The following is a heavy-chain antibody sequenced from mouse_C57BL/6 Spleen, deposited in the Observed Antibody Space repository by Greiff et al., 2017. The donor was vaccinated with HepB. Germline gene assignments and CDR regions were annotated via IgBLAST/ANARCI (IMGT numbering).Heavy chain of an antibody. CDR3: ARGGLRRGLAY. Sequence: VQLQQSGPELVKPGASVKISCKASGYAFSSSWMNWVKQRPGKGLEWIGRIYPGDGDTNYNGKFKGKATLTADKSSSTAYMQLSSLTSEDSAVYFCARGGLRRGLAYWGQGTLVTVSA. CDR2: IYPGDGDT. D-gene: IGHD2-4*01. V-gene: IGHV1-82*01. J-gene: IGHJ3*01. CDR1: GYAFSSSW.